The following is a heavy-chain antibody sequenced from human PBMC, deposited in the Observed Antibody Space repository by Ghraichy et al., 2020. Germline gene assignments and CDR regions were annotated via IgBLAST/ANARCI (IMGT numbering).Heavy chain of an antibody. Sequence: SETLSLTCAVSGGSISSSNWWSWVRQPPGKGLEWIGEIYHSGSTNYNPSLKSRVTISVDKSKNQFSLKLSSVTAADTAVYYCARAPRYDNVWGSYRYTEGFDYWGQGTLVTVSS. V-gene: IGHV4-4*02. CDR1: GGSISSSNW. CDR3: ARAPRYDNVWGSYRYTEGFDY. CDR2: IYHSGST. J-gene: IGHJ4*02. D-gene: IGHD3-16*02.